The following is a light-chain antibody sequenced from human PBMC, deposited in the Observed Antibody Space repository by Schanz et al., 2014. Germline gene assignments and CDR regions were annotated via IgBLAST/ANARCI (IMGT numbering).Light chain of an antibody. V-gene: IGLV8-61*01. CDR2: STN. J-gene: IGLJ3*02. Sequence: QTVVTQEPSFSVSPGGTVTLTCGLSSASVSTSYHPSWYQQTPGQASRTLIYSTNTRSSGVPDRFSGSILGNKAVLTITGAQADDESDYYCVLYMGSGIWVFGGGTQLTVL. CDR1: SASVSTSYH. CDR3: VLYMGSGIWV.